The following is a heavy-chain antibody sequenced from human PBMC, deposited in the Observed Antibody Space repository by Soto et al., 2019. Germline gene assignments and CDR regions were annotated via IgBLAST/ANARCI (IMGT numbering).Heavy chain of an antibody. D-gene: IGHD1-26*01. V-gene: IGHV1-3*01. CDR2: INAGNGNT. CDR1: GYTFTSYA. J-gene: IGHJ4*02. Sequence: QVQLVQSGAEVKKPGASVKVSCKASGYTFTSYAMHWVRQAPGQRLEGMGWINAGNGNTKDSQKFQARVTITRDTTARTAYRDLRSLRSEDTAEYYCARDVGATGDWGQGTLVTVSS. CDR3: ARDVGATGD.